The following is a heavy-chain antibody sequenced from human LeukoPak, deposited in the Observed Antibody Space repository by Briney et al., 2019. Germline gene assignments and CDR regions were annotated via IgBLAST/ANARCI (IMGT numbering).Heavy chain of an antibody. CDR3: ARRGIIVVVTASPFDAFDI. Sequence: SETLSLTCTVSGDSINAYYWGWIRQPPGKGLEWIGYIYFSGTTKYNPSLESRVTISVDTSKNQFSLKLSSVTAADTAVYYCARRGIIVVVTASPFDAFDIWGQGTMVTVSS. D-gene: IGHD2-21*02. CDR2: IYFSGTT. V-gene: IGHV4-59*08. CDR1: GDSINAYY. J-gene: IGHJ3*02.